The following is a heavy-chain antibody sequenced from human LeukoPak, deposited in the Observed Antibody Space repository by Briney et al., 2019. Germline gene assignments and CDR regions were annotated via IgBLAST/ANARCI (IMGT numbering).Heavy chain of an antibody. Sequence: ASVKVSCKGSGYTFNSHGITWVRQAPGQGLEWMGWISAYHGNTNYAQKLQGRVTMTTDTSTSTAYMELRSLRSDDTAVYYCARALEDIVVVPAATVNWFDPWGQGTLVTVSS. CDR2: ISAYHGNT. CDR3: ARALEDIVVVPAATVNWFDP. J-gene: IGHJ5*02. CDR1: GYTFNSHG. D-gene: IGHD2-2*01. V-gene: IGHV1-18*01.